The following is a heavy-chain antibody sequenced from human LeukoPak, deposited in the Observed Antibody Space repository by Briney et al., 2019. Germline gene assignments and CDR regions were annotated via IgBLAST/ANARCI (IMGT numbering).Heavy chain of an antibody. Sequence: SETLSLTCTVSGGSISSGDYYWSWIRQPPGKGLEWIGYIYYSGSTYYNPSLKSRVTISVDTSKNQFSLKLSSVTAADTAVYYCAREGRYDFWSGYHTGPYYYYYYYMDVWGKGTTVTVSS. V-gene: IGHV4-30-4*08. CDR1: GGSISSGDYY. J-gene: IGHJ6*03. CDR3: AREGRYDFWSGYHTGPYYYYYYYMDV. CDR2: IYYSGST. D-gene: IGHD3-3*01.